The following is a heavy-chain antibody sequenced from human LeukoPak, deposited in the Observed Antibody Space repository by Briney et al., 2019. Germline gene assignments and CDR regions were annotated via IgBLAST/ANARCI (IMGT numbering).Heavy chain of an antibody. D-gene: IGHD3-9*01. CDR2: IKSSGGST. V-gene: IGHV1-46*01. Sequence: ASVKVSCKASGHTFTSYYMHGVRQAPAQGLEWRGIIKSSGGSTSYAQKFQGRVTMTRDTSTSTVYMDLSSLRSEDTAVYYCARDDCSLTGFFKSSCSDSWGQGTLVTVSS. CDR1: GHTFTSYY. CDR3: ARDDCSLTGFFKSSCSDS. J-gene: IGHJ4*02.